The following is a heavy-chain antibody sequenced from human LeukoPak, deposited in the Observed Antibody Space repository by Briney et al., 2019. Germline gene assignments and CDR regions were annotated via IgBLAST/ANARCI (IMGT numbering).Heavy chain of an antibody. CDR2: IIPIFGTA. Sequence: SVKVSRKASGGTFSSYAISWVRQAPGQGLEWMGGIIPIFGTANYAQKFQGRVTTTADEATSTAYMELSSLRSEDTAVYYCARGNVICSSTSCYQDYYYYYMDVWGKGTTVTVSS. J-gene: IGHJ6*03. D-gene: IGHD2-2*01. V-gene: IGHV1-69*13. CDR1: GGTFSSYA. CDR3: ARGNVICSSTSCYQDYYYYYMDV.